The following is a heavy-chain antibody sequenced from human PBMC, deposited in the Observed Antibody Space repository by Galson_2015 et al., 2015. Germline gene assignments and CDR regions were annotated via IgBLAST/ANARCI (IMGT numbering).Heavy chain of an antibody. CDR2: ISNGGSTI. CDR1: GFTFRDYS. V-gene: IGHV3-48*02. Sequence: SLRLSCAASGFTFRDYSMNWVRQAPGKGLEWISYISNGGSTIYYADSVKGRFTISRDNAKNSLYLQMDSLRDEDTAVYYCAGDGPGVLRFLDVWGKGTTVTVSS. D-gene: IGHD3-3*01. J-gene: IGHJ6*04. CDR3: AGDGPGVLRFLDV.